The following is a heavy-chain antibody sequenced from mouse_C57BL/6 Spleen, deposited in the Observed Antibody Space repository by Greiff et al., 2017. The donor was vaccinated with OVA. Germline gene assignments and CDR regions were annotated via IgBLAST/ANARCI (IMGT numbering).Heavy chain of an antibody. V-gene: IGHV5-6*02. CDR1: GFTFSSYG. Sequence: EVMLVESGGDLVKPGGSLKLSCAASGFTFSSYGMSWVRQTPDKRLEWVATISSGGSYTYYPDSVKGRFTISRDNAKNTLYLQMSSLKSEDTAMYYCARQKKNGNYNYFDYWGQGTTLTVSS. J-gene: IGHJ2*01. CDR3: ARQKKNGNYNYFDY. CDR2: ISSGGSYT. D-gene: IGHD2-1*01.